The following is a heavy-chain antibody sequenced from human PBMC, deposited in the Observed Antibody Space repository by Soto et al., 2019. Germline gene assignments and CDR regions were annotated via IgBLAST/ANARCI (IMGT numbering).Heavy chain of an antibody. CDR3: ARGVAYGDYQADNWFDP. Sequence: GASVKVSCKASGYTFTSYGISWVRQAPGQGLEWMGWISAYNGNTNYAQKLQGRVTMTTDTSTSTAYMELRSLRSDDTAVYYCARGVAYGDYQADNWFDPWGQGTLVTVSS. CDR2: ISAYNGNT. CDR1: GYTFTSYG. J-gene: IGHJ5*02. V-gene: IGHV1-18*01. D-gene: IGHD4-17*01.